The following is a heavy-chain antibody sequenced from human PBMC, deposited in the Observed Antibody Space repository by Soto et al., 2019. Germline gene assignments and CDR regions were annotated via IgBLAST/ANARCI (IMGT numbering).Heavy chain of an antibody. J-gene: IGHJ5*02. V-gene: IGHV1-69*12. CDR2: IIPIFGTA. CDR3: ARGPPIGYCISTSCYEGWFDP. D-gene: IGHD2-2*01. Sequence: QVQLVQSGAEVKKPGSSVKVSCKASGGTFSSYAISWVRQAPGQGLEWMGGIIPIFGTANYAQKFQGRVTITAAESTSTAYRELSSLRSEDTAVYYCARGPPIGYCISTSCYEGWFDPWGQGTLVTVSS. CDR1: GGTFSSYA.